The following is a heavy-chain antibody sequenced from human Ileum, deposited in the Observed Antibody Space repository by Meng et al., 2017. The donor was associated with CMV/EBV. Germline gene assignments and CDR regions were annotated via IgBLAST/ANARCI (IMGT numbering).Heavy chain of an antibody. V-gene: IGHV4-34*01. CDR2: VTRSGRT. CDR1: GGSLSSYP. CDR3: ARGSSQVWELLHY. Sequence: VQCQRVGAGPLRPLVTPSLICAVYGGSLSSYPRTCIRQPPGKGLEWSGEVTRSGRTNYNPYLKSRLIISIDTSTNQFSLKLNSVTAADTAIYYCARGSSQVWELLHYWGQGTLVTVSS. J-gene: IGHJ4*02. D-gene: IGHD1-26*01.